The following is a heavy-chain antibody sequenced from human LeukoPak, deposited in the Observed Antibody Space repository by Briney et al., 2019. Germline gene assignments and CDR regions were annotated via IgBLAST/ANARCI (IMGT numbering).Heavy chain of an antibody. Sequence: GGSLRLSCAASGFTFSSYSMNWVRQAPGKGLEWVSYISSSSSTIQYADSVKGRLTISRDNAKDSLYLQMNSLRAEDTAVYFCARSVFQGAFDIWGQGTLVTASS. CDR3: ARSVFQGAFDI. V-gene: IGHV3-48*01. CDR2: ISSSSSTI. D-gene: IGHD5/OR15-5a*01. J-gene: IGHJ3*02. CDR1: GFTFSSYS.